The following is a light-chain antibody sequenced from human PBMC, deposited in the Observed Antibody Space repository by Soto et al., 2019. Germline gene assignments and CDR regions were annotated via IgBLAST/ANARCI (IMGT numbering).Light chain of an antibody. CDR3: AAWDDSLHGPV. CDR1: SSNIGKNA. V-gene: IGLV1-44*01. J-gene: IGLJ3*02. CDR2: TND. Sequence: QSVLTQPPSASGTPGQRVTISCSGSSSNIGKNAVNWYQQLPGTAPKLLIYTNDQRPSGVPDRFSGSKSGTSASLAISGLQSEDEADYYCAAWDDSLHGPVFGGGTKLTVL.